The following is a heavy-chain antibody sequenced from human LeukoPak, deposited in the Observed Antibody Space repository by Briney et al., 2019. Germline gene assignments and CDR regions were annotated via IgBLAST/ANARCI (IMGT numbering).Heavy chain of an antibody. CDR1: GGTFSSYA. V-gene: IGHV1-69*04. Sequence: SVKVSCKASGGTFSSYAISWVRQAPGQGLEWMGRIIPILGIANYAQKFQGRVTITADKSTSTAYMELSSLRSEDTAVYYCAREGYSYGPFDYWGQGTLVTVSS. J-gene: IGHJ4*02. CDR2: IIPILGIA. CDR3: AREGYSYGPFDY. D-gene: IGHD5-18*01.